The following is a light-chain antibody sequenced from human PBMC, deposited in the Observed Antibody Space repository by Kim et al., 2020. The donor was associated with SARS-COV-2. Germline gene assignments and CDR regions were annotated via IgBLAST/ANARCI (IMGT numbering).Light chain of an antibody. CDR3: QQHDNLPIT. CDR2: DAS. V-gene: IGKV1-33*01. CDR1: QDINSF. Sequence: DIQMTQSPASLSASVGDRVTITCQASQDINSFINWYQQTPGKAPKLLIYDASNLETGVPSRLSGSGSGTDFTFTISSLQPEDIATYYCQQHDNLPITFGQGTRLEIK. J-gene: IGKJ5*01.